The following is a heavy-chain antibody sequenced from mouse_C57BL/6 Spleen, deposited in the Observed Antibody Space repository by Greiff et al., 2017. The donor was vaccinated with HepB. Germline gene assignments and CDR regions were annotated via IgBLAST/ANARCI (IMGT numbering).Heavy chain of an antibody. J-gene: IGHJ4*01. D-gene: IGHD2-2*01. V-gene: IGHV14-1*01. Sequence: VQLKQSGAELVRPGASVKLSCTASGFNIKDYYMHCVKQRPEQGLEWIGRIDPEDGDTEYAPKFQGKATMTADTSSNTAYLQLSSLTSEDTAVYYCTTFAGYGRGYAMDYWGQGTSVTVSS. CDR1: GFNIKDYY. CDR3: TTFAGYGRGYAMDY. CDR2: IDPEDGDT.